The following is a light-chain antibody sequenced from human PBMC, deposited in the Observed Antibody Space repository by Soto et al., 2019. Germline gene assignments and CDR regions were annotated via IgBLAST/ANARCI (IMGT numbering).Light chain of an antibody. V-gene: IGKV3-20*01. CDR1: QSVSSSC. CDR2: GAS. CDR3: QQYGSSPET. Sequence: EIVLTQSPGTLSLSPGERATLSCRASQSVSSSCLAWYQQKPGQAPRLLIYGASSRATGIPDRFSGSGSGTVVTLTIMRLEPEDFAVYYCQQYGSSPETFGQGIKVEIK. J-gene: IGKJ1*01.